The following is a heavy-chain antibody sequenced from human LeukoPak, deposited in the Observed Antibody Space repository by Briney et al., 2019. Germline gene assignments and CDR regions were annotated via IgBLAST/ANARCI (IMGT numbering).Heavy chain of an antibody. J-gene: IGHJ6*03. Sequence: ASVKVSCKASGYTFTGYYMHWVRQAPGQGLEWMGWINPNSGGTNYAQKFQGRVTMTRDTSISTAYMELSRLRSDDTAVYYCARGDVLRFLEWTYKSHYYYYYMDVWGKGTTVTVSS. CDR2: INPNSGGT. CDR3: ARGDVLRFLEWTYKSHYYYYYMDV. CDR1: GYTFTGYY. D-gene: IGHD3-3*01. V-gene: IGHV1-2*02.